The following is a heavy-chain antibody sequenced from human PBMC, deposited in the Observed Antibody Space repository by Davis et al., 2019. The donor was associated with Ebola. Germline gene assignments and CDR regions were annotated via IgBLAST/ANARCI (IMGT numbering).Heavy chain of an antibody. CDR3: ARDGISVVVDRGMDV. CDR1: GYTFTSYG. CDR2: ISGYNGNT. D-gene: IGHD2-2*01. Sequence: ASVKVSCKASGYTFTSYGISWVRQAPGQGLEWMGWISGYNGNTNYVENLQGRVTMTKDTSTSTAYMELRSLRSADTAVYYCARDGISVVVDRGMDVWGKGTTVTVSS. J-gene: IGHJ6*04. V-gene: IGHV1-18*01.